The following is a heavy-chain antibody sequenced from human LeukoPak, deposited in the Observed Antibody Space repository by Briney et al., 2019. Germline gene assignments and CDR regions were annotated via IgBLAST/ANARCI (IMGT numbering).Heavy chain of an antibody. CDR2: IIPIFGTA. CDR1: GGTFSSYA. V-gene: IGHV1-69*05. CDR3: ARDSHSSSGIDY. J-gene: IGHJ4*02. D-gene: IGHD6-13*01. Sequence: SVKVSYKASGGTFSSYAISWARQAPGQGLEWMGGIIPIFGTANYAQKFQGRVTITTDESTSTAYMELSSLRSEDTAVYYCARDSHSSSGIDYWGQGTLVTVSS.